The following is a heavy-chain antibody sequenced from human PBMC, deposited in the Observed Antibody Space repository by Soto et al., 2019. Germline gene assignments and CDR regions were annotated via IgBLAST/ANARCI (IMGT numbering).Heavy chain of an antibody. J-gene: IGHJ5*02. D-gene: IGHD2-15*01. CDR2: ISGRGSTR. V-gene: IGHV3-48*02. CDR1: GFTFSSYS. CDR3: ARSACGRGGICYSGLFYP. Sequence: EVQLVESGGGLVQPGGSLRLSCVASGFTFSSYSMNWVRQAPGKGLEWVSYISGRGSTRYSGDSVEGRFTISRDNAKNSLSRQMNGLRDEDTAVYYCARSACGRGGICYSGLFYPWGQVTLVNVSS.